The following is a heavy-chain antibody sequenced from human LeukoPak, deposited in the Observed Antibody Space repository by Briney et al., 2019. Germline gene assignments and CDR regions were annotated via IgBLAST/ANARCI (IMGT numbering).Heavy chain of an antibody. D-gene: IGHD3-16*01. V-gene: IGHV4-59*08. CDR1: SGSISSYY. CDR3: ARHQLGYYYGMDV. Sequence: SETLSLTCTVSSGSISSYYWSWFRQPPGKGLEWIGYIFYSGSTNYNPPLKSRVTISVDTSKNQFSLKLSSVTAADTAVYYCARHQLGYYYGMDVWGQGTTVTVSS. J-gene: IGHJ6*02. CDR2: IFYSGST.